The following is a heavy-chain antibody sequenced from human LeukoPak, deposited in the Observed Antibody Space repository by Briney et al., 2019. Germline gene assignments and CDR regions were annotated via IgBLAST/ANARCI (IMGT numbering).Heavy chain of an antibody. CDR2: SYTSGST. V-gene: IGHV4-61*02. CDR3: ANISYYSGSGGYYYFDY. J-gene: IGHJ4*01. Sequence: SETLSLTCIVSGASISSGNYFWSWIRQPAGKGLEGIGRSYTSGSTHYNPSLKSRVTISIDTSKNQFSLKLISVTAPASIVFYCANISYYSGSGGYYYFDYWGHRTLVTVSS. D-gene: IGHD3-22*01. CDR1: GASISSGNYF.